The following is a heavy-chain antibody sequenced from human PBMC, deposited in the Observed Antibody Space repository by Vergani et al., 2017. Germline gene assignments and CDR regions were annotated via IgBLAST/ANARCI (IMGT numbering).Heavy chain of an antibody. J-gene: IGHJ4*02. CDR3: AKVAGYCTNGVCASED. D-gene: IGHD2-8*01. Sequence: QVQLVESGGGVVQPGRSLRLSCAASGFTFSSYAMHWVRQAPGKGLEWVAVISYDGSNKYYADSVKGRFTISRDNSKNTLYLQMNSLRAEDTAVYYCAKVAGYCTNGVCASEDWGQGTLVTVSS. CDR2: ISYDGSNK. CDR1: GFTFSSYA. V-gene: IGHV3-30-3*01.